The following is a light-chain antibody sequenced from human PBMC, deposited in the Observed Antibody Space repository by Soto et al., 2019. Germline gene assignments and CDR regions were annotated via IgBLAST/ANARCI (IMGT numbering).Light chain of an antibody. CDR3: QQYSSYWT. V-gene: IGKV1-5*03. J-gene: IGKJ1*01. CDR1: QYISIW. CDR2: KAS. Sequence: DIQMTQSPSTLSASVGDRITITCRASQYISIWLAWYQQKPGKAPKLLIYKASSLESGVPSRFGGSGSGTEFTLTISSLQPDDFATYYCQQYSSYWTFGQGNKVEIK.